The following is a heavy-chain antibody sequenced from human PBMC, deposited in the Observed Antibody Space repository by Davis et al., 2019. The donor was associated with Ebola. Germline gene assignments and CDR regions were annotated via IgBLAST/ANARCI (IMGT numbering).Heavy chain of an antibody. CDR3: ARDGEYYYDSSGYWSYYYGMDV. CDR2: IIPILGIA. CDR1: GGTFSSYT. Sequence: AASVKVSCKASGGTFSSYTISWVRQAPGQGLEWMGRIIPILGIANYAQKFQGRVTITADKSTSTAYMELSSLRSEGTAVYYCARDGEYYYDSSGYWSYYYGMDVWGQGTTVTVSS. D-gene: IGHD3-22*01. V-gene: IGHV1-69*04. J-gene: IGHJ6*02.